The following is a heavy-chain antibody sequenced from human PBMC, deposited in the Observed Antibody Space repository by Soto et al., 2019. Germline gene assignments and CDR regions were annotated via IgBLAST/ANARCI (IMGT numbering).Heavy chain of an antibody. Sequence: EVQLVESGGGLVKPGGSLRLSCAASGFTFSSYSMNWVRQAPGKGLEWVSSISSSSSYIYYADSVKGRFTISRDNANNPLDRQMNSLRAEETAVDYCGRLGTWTASYGRDVWGQGTTVTVSS. CDR2: ISSSSSYI. CDR3: GRLGTWTASYGRDV. V-gene: IGHV3-21*01. J-gene: IGHJ6*02. D-gene: IGHD2-21*02. CDR1: GFTFSSYS.